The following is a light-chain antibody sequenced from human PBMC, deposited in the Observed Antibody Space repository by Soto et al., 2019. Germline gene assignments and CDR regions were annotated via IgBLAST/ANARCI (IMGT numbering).Light chain of an antibody. J-gene: IGKJ1*01. CDR3: QQRSSWPRT. Sequence: EIVLTQSPATLSLSPGESATLSCRASQSVSSNFLDWYQQKPGQAPRLLIYDASNRASGIPARFSGSGSGTDFTLTISSLEPEDFALYYCQQRSSWPRTFGQGTKVDIK. V-gene: IGKV3-11*01. CDR2: DAS. CDR1: QSVSSN.